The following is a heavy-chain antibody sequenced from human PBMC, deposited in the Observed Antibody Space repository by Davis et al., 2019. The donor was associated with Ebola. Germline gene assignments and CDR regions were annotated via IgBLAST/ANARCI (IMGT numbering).Heavy chain of an antibody. Sequence: GGSLRLSCAASGFTFSSYSMSWVRQAPGKGLEWVANIKQDGSEKYYVDSVKGRFTISRDNAKNSLYLQMNSLRAEDTAVYYCARDDIVVVPAAALFYSYYGMDVWGQGTTVTVSS. J-gene: IGHJ6*02. V-gene: IGHV3-7*03. D-gene: IGHD2-2*01. CDR1: GFTFSSYS. CDR3: ARDDIVVVPAAALFYSYYGMDV. CDR2: IKQDGSEK.